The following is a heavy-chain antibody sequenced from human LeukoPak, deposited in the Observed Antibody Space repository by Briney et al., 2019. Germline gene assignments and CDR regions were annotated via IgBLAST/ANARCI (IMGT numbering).Heavy chain of an antibody. D-gene: IGHD6-13*01. CDR1: GGSISSGGYY. Sequence: PSETLSLTCTVSGGSISSGGYYWSWIRQHPGKGLEWIGYIYYSGSTYYNPSLKSRVTISVDTSKNQFSLKLSSVTAADTAVYYSASGGRQQLRSYYYYGMDVWGQGTTVTVSS. J-gene: IGHJ6*02. V-gene: IGHV4-31*03. CDR3: ASGGRQQLRSYYYYGMDV. CDR2: IYYSGST.